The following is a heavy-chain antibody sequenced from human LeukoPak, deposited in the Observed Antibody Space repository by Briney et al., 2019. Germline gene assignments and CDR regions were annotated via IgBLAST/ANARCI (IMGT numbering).Heavy chain of an antibody. CDR2: IYASGST. J-gene: IGHJ4*02. D-gene: IGHD3-16*01. CDR3: ASEVCCLDY. V-gene: IGHV4-4*07. Sequence: SETLSLTCTVSGGSINSYYWSWIRQPAGKGLEWIGRIYASGSTNYSPSLKSRVTISIDQSKNRFSLKLSSVTAADTAVYYCASEVCCLDYWGQGILVTVSS. CDR1: GGSINSYY.